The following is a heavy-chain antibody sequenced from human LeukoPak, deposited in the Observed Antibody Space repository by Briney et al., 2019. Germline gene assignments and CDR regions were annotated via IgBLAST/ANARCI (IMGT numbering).Heavy chain of an antibody. CDR2: IYYSGST. CDR1: GGSISSYY. Sequence: PSETLSLTCTVSGGSISSYYWSWIRQPPGKGLEWIGYIYYSGSTNYNPSLKSRVSISVDTSKNQFSLKLSSVTAADTAVYYCARHFRPRGYNFYYYYGMDVWGQGTTVTVSS. J-gene: IGHJ6*02. CDR3: ARHFRPRGYNFYYYYGMDV. D-gene: IGHD5-12*01. V-gene: IGHV4-59*08.